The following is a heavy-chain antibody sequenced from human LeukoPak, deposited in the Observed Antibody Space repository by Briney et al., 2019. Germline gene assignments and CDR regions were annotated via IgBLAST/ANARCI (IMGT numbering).Heavy chain of an antibody. J-gene: IGHJ4*02. V-gene: IGHV4-4*09. CDR3: ASGGDGYNYVDY. D-gene: IGHD5-24*01. CDR1: GGSIGRYY. CDR2: IFFSGTT. Sequence: KPSETLSLTCTVSGGSIGRYYWSWIRQPPGKGLEWIAYIFFSGTTKYNPSLESRVTISVDTSKNQFSLDLTSVTAADTALYYCASGGDGYNYVDYWGPGTLVTVSS.